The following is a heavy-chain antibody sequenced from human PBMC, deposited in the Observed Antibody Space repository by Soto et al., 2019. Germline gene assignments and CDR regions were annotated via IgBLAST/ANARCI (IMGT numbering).Heavy chain of an antibody. D-gene: IGHD2-2*02. Sequence: ETLSLTCAVYGGSFSGYYWSWIRQPPGKGLEWIGEINHSGSTNYNPSLKSRVTISVDTSKNQFSLKLSSVTAADTAVYYWARAKLCSSTSCYNGYFQNWGQGTLVTVSS. J-gene: IGHJ1*01. CDR2: INHSGST. CDR3: ARAKLCSSTSCYNGYFQN. V-gene: IGHV4-34*01. CDR1: GGSFSGYY.